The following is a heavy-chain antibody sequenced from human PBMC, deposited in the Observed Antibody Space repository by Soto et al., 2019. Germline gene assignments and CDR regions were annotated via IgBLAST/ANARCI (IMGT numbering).Heavy chain of an antibody. J-gene: IGHJ4*02. CDR3: ARDLEEVSAF. CDR1: GFPFRSSS. V-gene: IGHV3-21*01. D-gene: IGHD2-21*02. Sequence: GGSLRLSCAASGFPFRSSSMNWVRQAPGKGLEWLSSISSSSYYIFYADSVKGRFTISRDNAKNSLYLQMHSLRAEDTAVYYCARDLEEVSAFWGQGTPVTVSS. CDR2: ISSSSYYI.